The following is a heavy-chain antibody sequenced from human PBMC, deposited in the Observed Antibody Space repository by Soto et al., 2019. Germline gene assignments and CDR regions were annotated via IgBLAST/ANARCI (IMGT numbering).Heavy chain of an antibody. J-gene: IGHJ4*02. CDR1: GGTFSSYA. CDR3: AGRPSYSSSPRAFDY. Sequence: SVKVSCKASGGTFSSYAISWVRQAPGQGLEWMGGIIPIFGTANYAQKFQGRVTITADESTSTAYMELSSLRSEDTAVCYCAGRPSYSSSPRAFDYWGQGTLVNRLL. V-gene: IGHV1-69*13. CDR2: IIPIFGTA. D-gene: IGHD6-6*01.